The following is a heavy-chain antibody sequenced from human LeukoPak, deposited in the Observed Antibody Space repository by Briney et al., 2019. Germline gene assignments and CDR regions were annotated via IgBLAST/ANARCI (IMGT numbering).Heavy chain of an antibody. CDR3: ARPGGSYSMDFDY. J-gene: IGHJ4*02. CDR1: GYSISSGYY. Sequence: SETLSLTCTVSGYSISSGYYWGWIRQPPGKGLEWIGSIYHSGSTYYNPSLKSRVTISVDTSKNQFSLKLSSVTAADTAVYYCARPGGSYSMDFDYWGQGTLVTVSS. CDR2: IYHSGST. D-gene: IGHD1-26*01. V-gene: IGHV4-38-2*02.